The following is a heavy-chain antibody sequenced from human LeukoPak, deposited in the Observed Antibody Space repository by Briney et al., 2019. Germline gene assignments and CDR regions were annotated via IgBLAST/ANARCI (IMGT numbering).Heavy chain of an antibody. CDR1: GYTFTSYD. CDR3: ARDFEEVVVTAIRRALMVGMDV. D-gene: IGHD2-21*02. V-gene: IGHV1-8*01. J-gene: IGHJ6*02. CDR2: MNPNSGNT. Sequence: ASVKVSCKASGYTFTSYDINWVRQATGQGLEWMGWMNPNSGNTGYAQKFQGRVTMTRNTSISTAYMELSSLRAEDTAVYYCARDFEEVVVTAIRRALMVGMDVWGQGTTVTVSS.